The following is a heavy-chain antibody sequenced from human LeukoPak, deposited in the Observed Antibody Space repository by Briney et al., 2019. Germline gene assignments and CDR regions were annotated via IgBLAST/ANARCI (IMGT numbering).Heavy chain of an antibody. CDR3: ATLDSTKSVL. CDR1: GFRFGRDW. V-gene: IGHV3-7*01. CDR2: VKQDGTEK. Sequence: GGSLRLSCVASGFRFGRDWISWVRQAPGKGLKWVACVKQDGTEKNYVVSVWGRFTVSVDNGKNSLYLQMNSLRAEDTAKYYCATLDSTKSVLWGRGTAVIVSS. D-gene: IGHD2-2*01. J-gene: IGHJ1*01.